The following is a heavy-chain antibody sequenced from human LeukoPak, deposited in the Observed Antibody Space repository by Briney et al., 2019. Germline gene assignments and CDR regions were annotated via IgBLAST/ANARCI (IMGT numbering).Heavy chain of an antibody. J-gene: IGHJ5*02. Sequence: SETLSLTCAVYGGSFSGYYWSWLRQPPGKGLEWIGEINHSGSTNYNPSLKSRVTISVDTSKTQFSLKLSSVTAADTAVYYCARGITLVIRNWFDPWGQGTLVTVSS. CDR3: ARGITLVIRNWFDP. CDR1: GGSFSGYY. CDR2: INHSGST. D-gene: IGHD3-22*01. V-gene: IGHV4-34*01.